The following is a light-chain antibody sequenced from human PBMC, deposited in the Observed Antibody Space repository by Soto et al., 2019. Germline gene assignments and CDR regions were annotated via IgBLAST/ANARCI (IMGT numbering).Light chain of an antibody. CDR1: QSVPSNF. Sequence: EIVLTQSRGTLSLSPGERATLYCRASQSVPSNFLAWYQQRPGQAPTLLIYDVSRRAAGIPDRFSGSGSGTDFTLTISRLEPEDFAVYYCQQYDSSWTFGQGTKVEIK. CDR2: DVS. V-gene: IGKV3-20*01. J-gene: IGKJ1*01. CDR3: QQYDSSWT.